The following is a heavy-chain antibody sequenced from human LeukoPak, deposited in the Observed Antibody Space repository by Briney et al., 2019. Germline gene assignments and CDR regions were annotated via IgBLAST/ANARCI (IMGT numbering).Heavy chain of an antibody. CDR2: IGYEGSNK. V-gene: IGHV3-33*06. CDR3: AKDGSHMITFGGVIVPYFDY. Sequence: GGSLRLSVAASGFTFSSYGRHWVRQAPGKGLERLPVIGYEGSNKYYADSVKGRFTISRDNSKNTLYLQMNSLRAEDTAVYYCAKDGSHMITFGGVIVPYFDYWGQGTLVTVSS. CDR1: GFTFSSYG. D-gene: IGHD3-16*02. J-gene: IGHJ4*02.